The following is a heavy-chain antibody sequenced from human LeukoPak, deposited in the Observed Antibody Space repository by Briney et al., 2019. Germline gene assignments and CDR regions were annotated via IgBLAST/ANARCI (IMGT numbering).Heavy chain of an antibody. CDR2: IKKDGSEK. D-gene: IGHD3-10*01. CDR3: ARVGDYYGSIGSDY. J-gene: IGHJ4*02. CDR1: GFTFSSYW. V-gene: IGHV3-7*01. Sequence: GGSLRLSCAASGFTFSSYWMTWVRQAPGKGLEWVANIKKDGSEKFYGDSVKGRFTISRDNPKNSLYLQMNSLRAEDTAVYYCARVGDYYGSIGSDYWGQGTLVTVSS.